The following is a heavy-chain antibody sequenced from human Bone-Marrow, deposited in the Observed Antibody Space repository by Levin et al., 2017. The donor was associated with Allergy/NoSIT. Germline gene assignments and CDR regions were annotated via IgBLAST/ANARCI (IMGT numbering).Heavy chain of an antibody. CDR1: GFTFSTYS. CDR2: ISSSGSTR. V-gene: IGHV3-48*04. D-gene: IGHD2-21*02. J-gene: IGHJ4*02. Sequence: ETLSLTCAASGFTFSTYSLTWVRQAPGKGLEWISHISSSGSTRYYADSVKGRFTISRDNAKNSLYLQMNSLRVEDTAVYFCARDEAYCGEDCYHDYWGQGSLVTVSS. CDR3: ARDEAYCGEDCYHDY.